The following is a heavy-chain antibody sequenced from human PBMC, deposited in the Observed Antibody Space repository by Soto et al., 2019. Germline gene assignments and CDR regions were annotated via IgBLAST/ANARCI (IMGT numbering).Heavy chain of an antibody. J-gene: IGHJ6*02. V-gene: IGHV4-61*01. CDR1: GGSVSSGSYY. CDR3: ARIVVVPGTTYYYYGMDV. D-gene: IGHD2-2*01. Sequence: QVQLQESGPGLVKPSETLSLTCTVSGGSVSSGSYYWSWIRQPPGKGLEWIGYIYYSGSTNYNPSLKSRVPISVDTSKNQFSLKLSSVTAADTAVYYCARIVVVPGTTYYYYGMDVWGQGTTVTVSS. CDR2: IYYSGST.